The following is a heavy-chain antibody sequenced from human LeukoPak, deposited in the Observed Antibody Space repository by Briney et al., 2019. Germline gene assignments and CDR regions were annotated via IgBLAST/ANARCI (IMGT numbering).Heavy chain of an antibody. D-gene: IGHD5-24*01. CDR1: GFTFSSYG. V-gene: IGHV3-33*01. Sequence: HPGGSLRLSCAASGFTFSSYGMHWVRQAPGKGLEWVALIWSDGVGKYYADSVKGRFTISRDSSKNTLYLQMNSLRAEDTAVYYCARRNDYNLDYWGQGTLVTVSS. CDR3: ARRNDYNLDY. J-gene: IGHJ4*02. CDR2: IWSDGVGK.